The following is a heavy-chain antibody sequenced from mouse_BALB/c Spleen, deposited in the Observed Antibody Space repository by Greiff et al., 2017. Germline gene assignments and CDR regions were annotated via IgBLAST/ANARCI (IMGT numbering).Heavy chain of an antibody. D-gene: IGHD3-3*01. V-gene: IGHV14-3*02. CDR2: IDPANGNT. CDR1: GFNIKDTY. J-gene: IGHJ4*01. Sequence: EVKLMESGAELVKPGASVKLSCTASGFNIKDTYMHWVKQRPEQGLEWSGRIDPANGNTKYDPKFQGTATITADTSSNTAYLQLSSLTSEDTAVYYCARGTAGDAMDYWGQGTSVTVSS. CDR3: ARGTAGDAMDY.